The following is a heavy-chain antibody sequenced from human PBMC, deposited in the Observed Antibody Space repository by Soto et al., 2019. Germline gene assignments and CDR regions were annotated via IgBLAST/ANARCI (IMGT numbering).Heavy chain of an antibody. J-gene: IGHJ6*03. D-gene: IGHD6-19*01. Sequence: SVKVSCKASGGTFSSYAISWVRQAPGQGLEWMGGIIPIFGTANYAQKFQGRVTITADESTSTAYMELSRLRSEDTAVYYCARGSGWYDYYYYYMDVWGKGTTVTVSS. CDR1: GGTFSSYA. CDR3: ARGSGWYDYYYYYMDV. V-gene: IGHV1-69*13. CDR2: IIPIFGTA.